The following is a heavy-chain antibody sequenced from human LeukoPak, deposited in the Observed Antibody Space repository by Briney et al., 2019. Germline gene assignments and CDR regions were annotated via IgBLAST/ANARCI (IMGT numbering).Heavy chain of an antibody. CDR3: ARGRVSSSTWYSTYYYYFYMDV. J-gene: IGHJ6*03. CDR1: DDSITMYY. CDR2: VDHTGST. D-gene: IGHD1-1*01. Sequence: SETLSLTCTVSDDSITMYYWTWIRQPPGKGLEWIGYVDHTGSTNFNPSLNGRVSISRYTSKNLFSLGLRSVTAADTAVYFCARGRVSSSTWYSTYYYYFYMDVWGKGTTVTVSS. V-gene: IGHV4-59*01.